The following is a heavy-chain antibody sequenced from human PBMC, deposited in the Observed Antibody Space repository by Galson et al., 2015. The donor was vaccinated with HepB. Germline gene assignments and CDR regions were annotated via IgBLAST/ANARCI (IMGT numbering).Heavy chain of an antibody. CDR3: ATWRGGDDAFDI. CDR2: FDPEDGET. CDR1: GYTLTELS. Sequence: SVKVSCKVSGYTLTELSMHWVRQAPGKGLEWTGGFDPEDGETIYAQKFQGRVTMTEDTSTDTAYMELSSLRSEDTAVYYCATWRGGDDAFDIWGQGTMVTVSS. D-gene: IGHD3-16*01. J-gene: IGHJ3*02. V-gene: IGHV1-24*01.